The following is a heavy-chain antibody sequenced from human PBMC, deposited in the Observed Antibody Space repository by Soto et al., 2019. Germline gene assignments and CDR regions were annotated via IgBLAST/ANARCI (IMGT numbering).Heavy chain of an antibody. J-gene: IGHJ4*02. CDR1: GFTFSDYY. Sequence: ASVKVSCKVSGFTFSDYYIHWVRQAPGQGLEWMGWVNPGSGGTHFAQEFQGRVILTRDTSITTAYMELSSLRSDDTAVYYCARGGNYFYWGQGTLVTV. V-gene: IGHV1-2*02. CDR3: ARGGNYFY. CDR2: VNPGSGGT. D-gene: IGHD3-22*01.